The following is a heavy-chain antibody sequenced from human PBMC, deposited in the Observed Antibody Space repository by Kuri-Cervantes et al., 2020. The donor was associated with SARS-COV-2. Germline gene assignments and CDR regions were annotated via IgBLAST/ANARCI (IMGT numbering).Heavy chain of an antibody. J-gene: IGHJ2*01. CDR1: GFTFSSYA. D-gene: IGHD3-3*01. V-gene: IGHV3-30-3*01. Sequence: GESQKISCAASGFTFSSYAMHWVRQAPGKGLEWVAVISYDGSNKYYADSVKGRFTISRDNSKNTLYLQMNSLRAEDTAVYYCARGNDFWSGRDWYFDLWGRGTLVTVSS. CDR3: ARGNDFWSGRDWYFDL. CDR2: ISYDGSNK.